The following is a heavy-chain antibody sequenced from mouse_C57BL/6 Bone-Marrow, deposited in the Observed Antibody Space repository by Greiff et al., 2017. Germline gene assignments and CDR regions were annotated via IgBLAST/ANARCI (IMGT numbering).Heavy chain of an antibody. D-gene: IGHD2-4*01. Sequence: QVQLQQPGAELVRPGTSVQLSCKASGYTFTSYWMHWVKQRPGQGLEWIGVIDPSDSYTNYNQKFKGKATLTVDTSSSTAYMQLSSLTSEDSAVYYCARANYDYDLYYFDYWGQGTTLTVSS. J-gene: IGHJ2*01. CDR2: IDPSDSYT. V-gene: IGHV1-59*01. CDR3: ARANYDYDLYYFDY. CDR1: GYTFTSYW.